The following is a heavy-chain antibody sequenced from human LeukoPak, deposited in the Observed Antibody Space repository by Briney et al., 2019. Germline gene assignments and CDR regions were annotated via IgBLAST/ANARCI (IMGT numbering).Heavy chain of an antibody. D-gene: IGHD3-22*01. J-gene: IGHJ4*02. V-gene: IGHV3-7*03. CDR2: MKQDGSEK. Sequence: GGSLRLSCVVSGFTFISYWMSWVRQAPGQGLEWVANMKQDGSEKYYVDSVKGRFTISRDNAKNSLYLQMNSLRAEDTAVYYCARAPYYSHVEFYFDYWGQGTLVTVSS. CDR1: GFTFISYW. CDR3: ARAPYYSHVEFYFDY.